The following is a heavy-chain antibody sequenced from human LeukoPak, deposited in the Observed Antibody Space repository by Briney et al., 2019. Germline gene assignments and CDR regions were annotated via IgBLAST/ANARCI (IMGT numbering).Heavy chain of an antibody. J-gene: IGHJ5*02. CDR2: ITSGSSHI. CDR3: AYRPAAMFPNWFDP. V-gene: IGHV3-21*04. Sequence: GGSLRLSCAASGFTFSSYNMNWVRQTPGQGLEWVSSITSGSSHIYYADSVKGRFTISRDNAKNSLYLQMNSLRAEDTAVYYCAYRPAAMFPNWFDPWGQGTLVTVSS. D-gene: IGHD2-2*01. CDR1: GFTFSSYN.